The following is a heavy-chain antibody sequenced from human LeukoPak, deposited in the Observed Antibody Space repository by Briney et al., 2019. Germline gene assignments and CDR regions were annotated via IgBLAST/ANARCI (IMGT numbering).Heavy chain of an antibody. CDR3: ARKGGHFDY. CDR1: GGSISYYY. J-gene: IGHJ4*02. V-gene: IGHV4-59*01. CDR2: IYYNGST. Sequence: SETLSLTCTVSGGSISYYYWSWVRQSPGKGLEWIGYIYYNGSTNYNPSLKSRVTISVDMSKNQFSLKVTSVTAADTAIYYCARKGGHFDYWGQGTLVTVSS. D-gene: IGHD2-15*01.